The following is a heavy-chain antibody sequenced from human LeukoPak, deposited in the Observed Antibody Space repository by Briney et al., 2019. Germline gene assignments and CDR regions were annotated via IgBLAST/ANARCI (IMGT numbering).Heavy chain of an antibody. V-gene: IGHV1-18*01. J-gene: IGHJ4*02. D-gene: IGHD1-1*01. CDR1: GYTFTNYG. CDR2: ISAYNGNT. CDR3: ARDLVRRQSLIPPGTHTSGY. Sequence: ASVKVSCKASGYTFTNYGISWVRQAPGQGLERMGWISAYNGNTNYAQKLQGRVTMTTDTSTSTAYMELRSLRSDDTAVYYCARDLVRRQSLIPPGTHTSGYWGQGTLVTVSS.